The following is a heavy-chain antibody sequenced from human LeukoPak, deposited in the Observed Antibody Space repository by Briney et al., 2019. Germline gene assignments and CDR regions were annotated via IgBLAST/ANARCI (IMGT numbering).Heavy chain of an antibody. CDR3: AKADGYCSSTSCQYFDY. V-gene: IGHV3-30*18. D-gene: IGHD2-2*03. Sequence: PGGSLRLSCAASGFTFSSYGMHWVRQAPGKGLEWVAVISYDGSNKYYTDSVKGRFTISRDNSKKTLYLQMNSLRAEDTAVYYCAKADGYCSSTSCQYFDYWGQGTLVTVSS. CDR1: GFTFSSYG. CDR2: ISYDGSNK. J-gene: IGHJ4*02.